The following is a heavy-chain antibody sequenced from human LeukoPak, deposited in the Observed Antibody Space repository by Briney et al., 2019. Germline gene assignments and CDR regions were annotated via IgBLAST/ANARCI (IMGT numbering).Heavy chain of an antibody. D-gene: IGHD2-8*01. J-gene: IGHJ4*02. V-gene: IGHV3-23*01. CDR2: ISSNGGCT. CDR3: AKLQSCIYDVCPGKFDY. Sequence: GGSLRLSCAASGFIFSSYGMSWVRQAPGKGLEWVSSISSNGGCTYYADSVKGRFTISRDNAKNSLYLQMNSLRAEDTAVYYCAKLQSCIYDVCPGKFDYFGQGTLV. CDR1: GFIFSSYG.